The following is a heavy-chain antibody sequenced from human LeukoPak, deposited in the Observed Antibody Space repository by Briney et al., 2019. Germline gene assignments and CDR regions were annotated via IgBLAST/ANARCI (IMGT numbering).Heavy chain of an antibody. Sequence: PSETLSLTCTVSGGSISSSSYYLGWIRQPPGQGLEWIGSIYYSGSTYYNPSLKSRVTISVDTSKNQFSLKLSSVTAADTAVYYCARHGGIQLWFHAQNWFDPWGQGTLVTVSS. CDR3: ARHGGIQLWFHAQNWFDP. CDR2: IYYSGST. J-gene: IGHJ5*02. CDR1: GGSISSSSYY. V-gene: IGHV4-39*01. D-gene: IGHD5-18*01.